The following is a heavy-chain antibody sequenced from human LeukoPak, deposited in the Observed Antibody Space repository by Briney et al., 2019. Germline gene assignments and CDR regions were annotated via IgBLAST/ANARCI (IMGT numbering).Heavy chain of an antibody. Sequence: SQTLSLTCAVSGGSISSGGYSWSWIRQPPGKGLEWIGYIYHSGSTYYNPSLKSRVTISVDRSKNQFSLKLSSVTAADTAVYYCARAHDYYDSSGYYYGWGQGTLVTVSS. CDR2: IYHSGST. V-gene: IGHV4-30-2*01. CDR1: GGSISSGGYS. J-gene: IGHJ4*02. D-gene: IGHD3-22*01. CDR3: ARAHDYYDSSGYYYG.